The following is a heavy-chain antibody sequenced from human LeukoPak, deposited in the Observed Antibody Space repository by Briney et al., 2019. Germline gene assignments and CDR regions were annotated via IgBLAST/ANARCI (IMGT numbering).Heavy chain of an antibody. J-gene: IGHJ6*03. D-gene: IGHD6-19*01. Sequence: GGSLRLSCAASGFTFSSYSMNWVRQAPGKGLEWVSYISSSSSTIYYADSVKGRFTISRDNAKNSLYLQMNSLRAEDTAVYYCAKDGIYSSGWYPNYYYYYMDVWGKGTTVTISS. CDR1: GFTFSSYS. CDR2: ISSSSSTI. CDR3: AKDGIYSSGWYPNYYYYYMDV. V-gene: IGHV3-48*01.